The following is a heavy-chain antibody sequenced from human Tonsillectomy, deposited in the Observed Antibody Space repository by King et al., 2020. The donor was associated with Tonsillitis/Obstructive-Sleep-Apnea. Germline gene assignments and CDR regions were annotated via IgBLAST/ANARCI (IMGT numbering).Heavy chain of an antibody. Sequence: VQLVESGGGVVQPGRSLRLSCAASGFVFRNYTMHWVRQAPGKGLNWVSVISYDGSDKYYVDSVKGRFTISRDTSKNTLYLRMNRLRAEDTAVYFCARDGASCYVNITPTFFDYWGRGTLVSVSS. D-gene: IGHD3-10*01. CDR2: ISYDGSDK. CDR3: ARDGASCYVNITPTFFDY. J-gene: IGHJ4*02. CDR1: GFVFRNYT. V-gene: IGHV3-30*04.